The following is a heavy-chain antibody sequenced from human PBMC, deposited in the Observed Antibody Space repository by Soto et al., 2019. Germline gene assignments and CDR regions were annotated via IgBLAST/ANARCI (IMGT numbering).Heavy chain of an antibody. D-gene: IGHD5-12*01. Sequence: QVQLVQSGTEVKKPGASVKVSCKASGYTFNDYDINWVRQAAGQGLEWMGWMNPASGNTGYAQKFQGRVTMTRNISIRTAYMEVSGLRSEDTAVYCCARGRRTRSGYDLDDWGQGTLVTVSS. J-gene: IGHJ4*02. CDR1: GYTFNDYD. V-gene: IGHV1-8*01. CDR2: MNPASGNT. CDR3: ARGRRTRSGYDLDD.